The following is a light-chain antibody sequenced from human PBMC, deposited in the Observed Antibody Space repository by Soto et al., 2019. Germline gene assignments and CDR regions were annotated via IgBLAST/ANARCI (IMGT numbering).Light chain of an antibody. CDR1: QSVSSD. V-gene: IGKV3-15*01. Sequence: EIVMTQSPATLSVSPGERATLSCRASQSVSSDLAWYQHKPGQAPRLLIYGASSRATGIPVRFSGSGSGTEFTLTISSLKSEDVAVYYCQHYKNRPLTFGGGTKVDIK. J-gene: IGKJ4*01. CDR3: QHYKNRPLT. CDR2: GAS.